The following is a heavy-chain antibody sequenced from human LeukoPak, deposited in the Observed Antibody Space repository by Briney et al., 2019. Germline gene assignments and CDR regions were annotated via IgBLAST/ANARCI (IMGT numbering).Heavy chain of an antibody. CDR2: IYSGTT. CDR1: GGSITSYY. J-gene: IGHJ5*02. CDR3: ARGDDRLYNWLDP. V-gene: IGHV4-4*07. Sequence: SETLSLTCSVSGGSITSYYLSWIRQPAGKGLEWIGRIYSGTTTYNPSLKSRVTMSLDTSKNQVSLTLTSVTAADTAVYYCARGDDRLYNWLDPWGQGTLVTVSS. D-gene: IGHD3-16*01.